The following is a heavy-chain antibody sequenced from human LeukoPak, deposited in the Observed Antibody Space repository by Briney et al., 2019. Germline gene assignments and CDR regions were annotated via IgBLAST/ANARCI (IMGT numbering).Heavy chain of an antibody. J-gene: IGHJ4*02. V-gene: IGHV3-23*01. CDR3: AMKTPGTHPSDC. Sequence: GGSLRLSCAASGFTFGSYTMNWVRQAPGKGLEWVSTSGTVGDTYYADSVRGRFTISRDNSKGTLDLQMTGLRAEDTAVYYCAMKTPGTHPSDCWGQGTLVTVSP. D-gene: IGHD1-1*01. CDR2: SGTVGDT. CDR1: GFTFGSYT.